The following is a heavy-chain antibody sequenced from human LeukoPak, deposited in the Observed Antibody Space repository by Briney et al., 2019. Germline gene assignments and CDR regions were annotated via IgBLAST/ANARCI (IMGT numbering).Heavy chain of an antibody. CDR3: AADEGYSYGTNYYYYGMAV. V-gene: IGHV3-21*01. D-gene: IGHD3-10*01. CDR2: ISTSSTYI. CDR1: GFSFRTYT. J-gene: IGHJ6*02. Sequence: GGSLRLSCAASGFSFRTYTMNWVRQAPGKGLEWVSSISTSSTYIYYTDSVKGRFTISRDNAKNSLYLQMNGLRAEDTAVYYCAADEGYSYGTNYYYYGMAVWGQGTTVTASS.